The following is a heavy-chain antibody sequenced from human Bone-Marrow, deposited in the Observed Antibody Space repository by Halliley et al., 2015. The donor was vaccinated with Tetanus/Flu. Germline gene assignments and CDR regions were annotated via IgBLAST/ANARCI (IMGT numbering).Heavy chain of an antibody. V-gene: IGHV3-21*01. D-gene: IGHD5-12*01. Sequence: ISSSSHYIYYADAVEGRFTISRDNAKNSLYLQMTSLRAEDTAVYYCARDSPRGYSDSNYGMDVWGQGTTVTVSS. J-gene: IGHJ6*02. CDR2: ISSSSHYI. CDR3: ARDSPRGYSDSNYGMDV.